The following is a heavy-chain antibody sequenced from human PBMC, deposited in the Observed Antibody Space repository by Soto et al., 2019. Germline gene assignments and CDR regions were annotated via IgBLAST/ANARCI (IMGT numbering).Heavy chain of an antibody. D-gene: IGHD5-12*01. CDR3: ARDGFEMATIRGFSRRPYYFDY. J-gene: IGHJ4*02. CDR2: IYYSGST. CDR1: GGSISSYY. Sequence: PSETLSLTCTVSGGSISSYYWSWIRQPPGKGLEWIGYIYYSGSTNYNPSLKSRVTISVDTSKNQFSLKLSSVTAADTAVYYCARDGFEMATIRGFSRRPYYFDYWGQGTLVTVPQ. V-gene: IGHV4-59*01.